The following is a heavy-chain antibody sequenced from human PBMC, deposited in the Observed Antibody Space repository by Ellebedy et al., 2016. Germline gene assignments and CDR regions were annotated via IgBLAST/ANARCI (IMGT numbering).Heavy chain of an antibody. Sequence: GGSLRLSCAPSGFRSSNYAMHWVRQAPGKGLGWVTGVWFEGNNKYYADSVKGRFPISRDNSKNILYLQMNSLRPEDTAVYYCARVPYSGYDYRVAFDYWGRGALVTVSS. CDR2: VWFEGNNK. J-gene: IGHJ4*02. CDR3: ARVPYSGYDYRVAFDY. CDR1: GFRSSNYA. D-gene: IGHD5-12*01. V-gene: IGHV3-33*01.